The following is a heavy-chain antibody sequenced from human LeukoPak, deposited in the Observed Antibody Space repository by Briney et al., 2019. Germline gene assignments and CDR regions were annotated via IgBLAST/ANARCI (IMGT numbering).Heavy chain of an antibody. Sequence: SETLSLTCTGSGGSISSYYWSWIRQPPGKGVEGSGYIYYSGRTNYNTSLKSGVTISVDTSKSQFSLKLTSVTAADTAVYYCARDITSTGGAYYYYGMDVWGQGTTVTVSS. CDR1: GGSISSYY. CDR2: IYYSGRT. CDR3: ARDITSTGGAYYYYGMDV. D-gene: IGHD1-14*01. J-gene: IGHJ6*02. V-gene: IGHV4-59*01.